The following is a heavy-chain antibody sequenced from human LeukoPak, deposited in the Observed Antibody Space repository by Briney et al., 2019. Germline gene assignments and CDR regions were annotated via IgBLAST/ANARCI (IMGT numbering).Heavy chain of an antibody. CDR2: ISGSGGST. J-gene: IGHJ4*02. Sequence: GGSPRLSCAASGFTFSTYCMSWVRQAPGKGLEWVSAISGSGGSTYSADSVKGRFTISRDNSKNTLYLQMNSLRAEDTAVYYCAKRGYYYDSSGYYYFDYWGQGTLVTVSS. CDR3: AKRGYYYDSSGYYYFDY. CDR1: GFTFSTYC. D-gene: IGHD3-22*01. V-gene: IGHV3-23*01.